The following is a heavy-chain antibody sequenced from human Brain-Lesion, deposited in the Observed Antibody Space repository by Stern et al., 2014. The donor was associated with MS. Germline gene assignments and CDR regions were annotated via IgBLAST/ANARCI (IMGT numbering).Heavy chain of an antibody. V-gene: IGHV6-1*01. CDR3: AKGYNWFDS. CDR1: GDSVSSNSAA. CDR2: TYDRSKWYY. J-gene: IGHJ5*01. Sequence: VQLVESGPGLMKPSQTLALTCAISGDSVSSNSAAWNWIRQSPSRGLEWLGRTYDRSKWYYQYAESVKSRITINADTSTNQFSLQLNSVTPEDTAVYLCAKGYNWFDSWGQGTVVTVS.